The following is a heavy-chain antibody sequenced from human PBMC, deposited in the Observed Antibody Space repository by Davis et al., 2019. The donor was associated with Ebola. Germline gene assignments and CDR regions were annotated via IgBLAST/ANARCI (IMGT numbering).Heavy chain of an antibody. V-gene: IGHV3-30*04. CDR1: GFTFTTYS. J-gene: IGHJ4*02. CDR2: ISYEGRNK. D-gene: IGHD3-22*01. Sequence: GGSLRPSCAAPGFTFTTYSMHWLRQAPGKRLEWVAVISYEGRNKYYADSVKGRFTISRDNSKNTLYLEMSSLRAEDTAVYYCARAADSSGYFPHFWGQGTLVIVSS. CDR3: ARAADSSGYFPHF.